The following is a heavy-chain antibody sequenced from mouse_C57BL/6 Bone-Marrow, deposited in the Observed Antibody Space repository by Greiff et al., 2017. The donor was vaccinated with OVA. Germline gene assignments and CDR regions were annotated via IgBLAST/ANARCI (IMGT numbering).Heavy chain of an antibody. D-gene: IGHD1-1*02. CDR3: ARDLVGGRDYYAMDY. Sequence: EVQGVESGGDLVKPGGSLKLSCAASGFTFSSYGMSWVRQTPDKRLEWVATISSGGSYTYYPDNVKGRFTISRDNAKNNLYLQMSHLKSEDTAMYYCARDLVGGRDYYAMDYWGQGTSVTVSS. J-gene: IGHJ4*01. CDR2: ISSGGSYT. V-gene: IGHV5-4*01. CDR1: GFTFSSYG.